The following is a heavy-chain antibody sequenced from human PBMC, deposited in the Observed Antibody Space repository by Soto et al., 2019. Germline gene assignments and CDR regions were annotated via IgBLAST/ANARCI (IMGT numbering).Heavy chain of an antibody. CDR1: GGSVSSGRYQ. D-gene: IGHD3-3*01. Sequence: QVPLQESGPGLVKPSETLSLTCTVSGGSVSSGRYQWSWIRQSPGKGLGWIGYIYYTGTTNYNPSLKSRVTISVDTSKNQFSLKLTSVTAADTALYFCARLQFYDFWSGSVTMDVWGQGTSVTVSS. J-gene: IGHJ6*02. V-gene: IGHV4-61*01. CDR2: IYYTGTT. CDR3: ARLQFYDFWSGSVTMDV.